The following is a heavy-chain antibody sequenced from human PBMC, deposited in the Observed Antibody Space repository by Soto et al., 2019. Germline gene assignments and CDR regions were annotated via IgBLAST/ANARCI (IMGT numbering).Heavy chain of an antibody. V-gene: IGHV3-30*18. J-gene: IGHJ6*02. CDR2: ISYDGSNE. D-gene: IGHD3-3*01. CDR1: AFTFSSYG. Sequence: GGSLRLSCAASAFTFSSYGMHWVRQAPGKGLEWVAVISYDGSNEYYADSVKGRFTISRDNSKNTLYLQMTSLSAEDTAVYYCAKDITLFGVVSPMDVWGQGTTVTVSS. CDR3: AKDITLFGVVSPMDV.